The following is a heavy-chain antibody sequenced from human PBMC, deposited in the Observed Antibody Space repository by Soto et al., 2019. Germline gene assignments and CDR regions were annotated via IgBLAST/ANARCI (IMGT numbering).Heavy chain of an antibody. CDR2: ISSKGGST. Sequence: GGSLSLSCSASGFTLSSYAMHWVRQAPGKGLENVSAISSKGGSTYYADSVKGRLTISRDNSKNTLYLQMSSLRAEDTSVYYCVKDTLVVVIGDLDYWGQGTLVTVSS. D-gene: IGHD3-22*01. V-gene: IGHV3-64D*08. J-gene: IGHJ4*02. CDR3: VKDTLVVVIGDLDY. CDR1: GFTLSSYA.